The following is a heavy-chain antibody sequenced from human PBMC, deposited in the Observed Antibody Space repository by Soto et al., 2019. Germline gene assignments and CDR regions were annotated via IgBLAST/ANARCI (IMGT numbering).Heavy chain of an antibody. D-gene: IGHD3-22*01. CDR2: IVVGSGNT. Sequence: SVKVSCKASGFTFTSSAVQWLRQSRGQRLEWIGWIVVGSGNTNYAQKFQERVTITRDMSTSTAYMELSSLRSEDTAVYYCAAGPGLTYYDSSGYYDYWGQGTLVTVSS. CDR1: GFTFTSSA. CDR3: AAGPGLTYYDSSGYYDY. J-gene: IGHJ4*02. V-gene: IGHV1-58*01.